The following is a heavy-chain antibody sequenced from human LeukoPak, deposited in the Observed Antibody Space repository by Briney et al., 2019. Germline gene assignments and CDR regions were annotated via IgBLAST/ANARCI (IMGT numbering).Heavy chain of an antibody. Sequence: ASVKVSCKASGYTFTSYYMHWVRQAPGQGLEWMGWINPNSGGTNYAQKFQGRVTITRDTSISTAYMELSRLRSDDTAVYYCARVGYCSSTSCSGDYWGQGTLVTVSS. CDR3: ARVGYCSSTSCSGDY. D-gene: IGHD2-2*01. V-gene: IGHV1-2*02. J-gene: IGHJ4*02. CDR2: INPNSGGT. CDR1: GYTFTSYY.